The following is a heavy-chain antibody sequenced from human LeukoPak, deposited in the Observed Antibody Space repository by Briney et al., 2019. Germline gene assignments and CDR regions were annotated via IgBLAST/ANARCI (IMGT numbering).Heavy chain of an antibody. CDR2: IYYSGST. Sequence: PSETLSLTCTVSGGSISSYYWSLIRQPPGKGLEWIGYIYYSGSTNYNPSLKSRVTISVDTSKNQFSLKLSSVTAADTAVYYCARGIEGVLNSYYFDYWAREPWSPSPQ. D-gene: IGHD1-26*01. J-gene: IGHJ4*02. CDR1: GGSISSYY. CDR3: ARGIEGVLNSYYFDY. V-gene: IGHV4-59*08.